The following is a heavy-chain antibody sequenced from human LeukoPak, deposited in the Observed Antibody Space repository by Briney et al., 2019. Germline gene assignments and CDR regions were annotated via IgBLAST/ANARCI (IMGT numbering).Heavy chain of an antibody. D-gene: IGHD2-21*02. CDR2: IYSGGST. J-gene: IGHJ1*01. CDR3: ASGGSAYCGGDCYPEYFQH. CDR1: GFTVSSNY. Sequence: PGGSLRLSCAASGFTVSSNYMSWVRQAPGKGLEWVSVIYSGGSTYYADSVKGRFTISRDNSKSTLYLQMNSLRAEDTAVYYCASGGSAYCGGDCYPEYFQHWGQGTLVTVSS. V-gene: IGHV3-66*01.